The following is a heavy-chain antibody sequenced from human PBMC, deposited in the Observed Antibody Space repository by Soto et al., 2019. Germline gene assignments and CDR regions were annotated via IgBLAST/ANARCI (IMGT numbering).Heavy chain of an antibody. Sequence: QEQLVESGGGVVQPGRSLRLSCAASGITINRNGMHWVRQAPGKGLEWVAVIWHDGSKEHYSDSVKGRFTISRDNSKNTLYLQMNSVRAEDTAVYYCARDRSAGNYFYYGMDVWGQGTTVTVSS. D-gene: IGHD1-1*01. CDR3: ARDRSAGNYFYYGMDV. V-gene: IGHV3-33*01. CDR1: GITINRNG. J-gene: IGHJ6*02. CDR2: IWHDGSKE.